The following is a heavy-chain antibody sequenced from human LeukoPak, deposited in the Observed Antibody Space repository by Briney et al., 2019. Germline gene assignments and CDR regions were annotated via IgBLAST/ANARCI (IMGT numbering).Heavy chain of an antibody. J-gene: IGHJ4*02. D-gene: IGHD4-17*01. V-gene: IGHV4-34*01. CDR1: GVSISTHY. CDR3: AVPTVTTAGRYFDY. Sequence: SETLSLTCTVSGVSISTHYWSWIRQPPGKGLEWIGEINHSGSTNYNPSLKSRVTISVDTSKNQFSLKLSSVTAADTAVYYCAVPTVTTAGRYFDYWGQGTLVTVSS. CDR2: INHSGST.